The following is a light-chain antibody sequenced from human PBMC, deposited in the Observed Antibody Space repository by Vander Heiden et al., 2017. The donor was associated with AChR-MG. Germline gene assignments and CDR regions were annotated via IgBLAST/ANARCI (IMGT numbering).Light chain of an antibody. Sequence: QSVLTQPPSVSGAPGQRVTISCTGSSSDIGAGYDVHWYQQLPGTAPKLLMYGDNNRPSGVPDRFSGSKSGTSAFLAITGLQAEDEADYYCQSYDSSLSGVVFGGGTKLTVL. J-gene: IGLJ2*01. CDR3: QSYDSSLSGVV. CDR1: SSDIGAGYD. CDR2: GDN. V-gene: IGLV1-40*01.